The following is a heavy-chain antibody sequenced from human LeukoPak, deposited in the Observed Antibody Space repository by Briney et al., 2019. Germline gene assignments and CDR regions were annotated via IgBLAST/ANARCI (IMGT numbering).Heavy chain of an antibody. CDR3: ARGGSSWSNNWFDP. CDR1: GGTFSSYA. J-gene: IGHJ5*02. D-gene: IGHD6-13*01. CDR2: IIPIFGTA. Sequence: SVKVSCKATGGTFSSYAISWVRQAPGQGLEWMGGIIPIFGTANYAQKFQGRVTITTDESTSTAYMELSSLRSEDTAVYYCARGGSSWSNNWFDPWGQGTLVTVSS. V-gene: IGHV1-69*05.